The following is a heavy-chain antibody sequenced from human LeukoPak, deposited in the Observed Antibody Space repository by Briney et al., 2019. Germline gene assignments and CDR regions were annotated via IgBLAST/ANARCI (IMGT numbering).Heavy chain of an antibody. J-gene: IGHJ3*02. CDR2: IYSSGST. CDR1: GGSISSGDYY. V-gene: IGHV4-30-4*08. D-gene: IGHD6-13*01. Sequence: PSETLSLTCTVSGGSISSGDYYWSWIRQPPGKGLEWIGYIYSSGSTYYNPSLKSRVTISVDTSKNQFSLKLSSVTAADTAVYYCARDRVAAAGSDAFDIWGQGAMVTVSS. CDR3: ARDRVAAAGSDAFDI.